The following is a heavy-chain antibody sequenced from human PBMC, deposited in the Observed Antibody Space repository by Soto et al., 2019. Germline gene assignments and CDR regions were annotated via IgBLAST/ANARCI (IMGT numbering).Heavy chain of an antibody. CDR3: AKIAEAVAGTVYGY. J-gene: IGHJ4*02. Sequence: EVQLLESGGGLVQPGGSLRLSCAASGFTFSSNAMGWVRQAPGKGLQWVSAIGGSGGTTYYADSVKGRFTISRDNSKNTLYLQVNSLRDEDTAVYYCAKIAEAVAGTVYGYWGQGPLVTVSS. CDR1: GFTFSSNA. D-gene: IGHD6-19*01. V-gene: IGHV3-23*01. CDR2: IGGSGGTT.